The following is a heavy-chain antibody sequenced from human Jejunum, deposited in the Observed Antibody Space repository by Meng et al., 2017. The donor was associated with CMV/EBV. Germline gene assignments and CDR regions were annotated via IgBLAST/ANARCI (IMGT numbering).Heavy chain of an antibody. D-gene: IGHD3-10*01. V-gene: IGHV3-30*02. CDR1: GFTFSDYG. CDR3: TKDQVLL. Sequence: GGFGGGGVERGGSLVFSCTPSGFTFSDYGMHWSRQAPGKGLEWVAFISYKGDNKYYADSVRGRFTISRDNSKNTLDLQMNSLRTEDTAVYYCTKDQVLLWGQGTLVTVSS. CDR2: ISYKGDNK. J-gene: IGHJ4*02.